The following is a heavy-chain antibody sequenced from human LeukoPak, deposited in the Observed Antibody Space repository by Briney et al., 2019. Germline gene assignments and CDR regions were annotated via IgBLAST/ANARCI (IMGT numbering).Heavy chain of an antibody. CDR1: GFTFSSYG. Sequence: GGTLRLSCAASGFTFSSYGMSWVRQAPGKGLEWVSAISGSGGSTYYADSVKGRFTISRDNPKNTLYLQMNSLRAEDTAVYYCAKDRRDVYYGSSGYYNGAFDIWGQGTMVTVSS. CDR2: ISGSGGST. V-gene: IGHV3-23*01. J-gene: IGHJ3*02. D-gene: IGHD3-22*01. CDR3: AKDRRDVYYGSSGYYNGAFDI.